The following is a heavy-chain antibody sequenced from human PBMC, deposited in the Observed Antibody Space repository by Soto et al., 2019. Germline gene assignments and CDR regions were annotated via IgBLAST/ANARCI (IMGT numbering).Heavy chain of an antibody. V-gene: IGHV6-1*01. CDR2: TYYRSKWYN. CDR1: CGGVANIWVA. CDR3: ARDRRYFDWLSSLRINAFDI. Sequence: SHSLSVTCGTSCGGVANIWVAWNSFRQYPSRGLERLGRTYYRSKWYNDYAVSVKSRITINPDTSKNQFSLQLNSVTPEDTAVYYCARDRRYFDWLSSLRINAFDIWGQGTMVTVS. D-gene: IGHD3-9*01. J-gene: IGHJ3*02.